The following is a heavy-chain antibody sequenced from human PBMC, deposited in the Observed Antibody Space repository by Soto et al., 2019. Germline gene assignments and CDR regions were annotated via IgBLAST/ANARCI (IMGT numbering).Heavy chain of an antibody. J-gene: IGHJ4*02. Sequence: GSLRLSCAASGFTFSSYAMHWVRQAPGKGLEYVAAITWDGSNKYYANSVKGRFTISRDNSKNTLYLQMASLRAEDMAVYYCAREFGCTNGVCYLFDYWGQGTLVTVSS. V-gene: IGHV3-64*01. D-gene: IGHD2-8*01. CDR3: AREFGCTNGVCYLFDY. CDR1: GFTFSSYA. CDR2: ITWDGSNK.